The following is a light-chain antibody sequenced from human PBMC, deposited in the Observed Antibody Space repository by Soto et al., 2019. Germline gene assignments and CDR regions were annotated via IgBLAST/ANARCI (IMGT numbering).Light chain of an antibody. Sequence: DIQMTQSPSSLSASVGDRVTITCRSGQTISNYLNWYQVRPGKAPLLLIYAASSLQSGVPSRFNGSGLGTDFTLTISSLQREDLATYYCQQTYTSPLTFGGGTKVESN. CDR1: QTISNY. V-gene: IGKV1-39*01. CDR3: QQTYTSPLT. CDR2: AAS. J-gene: IGKJ4*02.